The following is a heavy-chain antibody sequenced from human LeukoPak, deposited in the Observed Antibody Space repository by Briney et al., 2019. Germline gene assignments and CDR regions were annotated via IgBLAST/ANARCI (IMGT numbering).Heavy chain of an antibody. V-gene: IGHV4-34*01. D-gene: IGHD3-16*01. CDR3: ARGWRSKLWWFDP. J-gene: IGHJ5*02. CDR2: IYYSGST. CDR1: GGSFSGYS. Sequence: PSETLSLTCAVYGGSFSGYSWSWIRQPPGKGLEWIGYIYYSGSTYYSGSTHYELSLKSRATISVDTSKNQFSLKVSSVTAADTAVYYCARGWRSKLWWFDPWGQGTLVTVSS.